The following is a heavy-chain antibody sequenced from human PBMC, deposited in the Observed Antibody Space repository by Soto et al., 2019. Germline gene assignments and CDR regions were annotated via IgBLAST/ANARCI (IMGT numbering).Heavy chain of an antibody. D-gene: IGHD6-19*01. CDR1: EFTFINYS. J-gene: IGHJ4*02. CDR2: ISGSGSIT. CDR3: ATAEKISEVAGYIDN. Sequence: PGESXRLSCSSSEFTFINYSMTWFRQAPGKGLEWVSSISGSGSITYYAESVNGRFYISRYNSKNTLFLQMNSLRAEDTAIYYCATAEKISEVAGYIDNWGQGTQVTVSS. V-gene: IGHV3-23*01.